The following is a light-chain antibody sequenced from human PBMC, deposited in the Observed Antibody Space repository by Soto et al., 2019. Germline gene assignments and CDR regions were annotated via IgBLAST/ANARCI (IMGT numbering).Light chain of an antibody. CDR3: QQFGRA. CDR2: AAS. J-gene: IGKJ3*01. CDR1: ESLSSTY. V-gene: IGKV3-20*01. Sequence: EIVLTQSPGTLSLSPGERATLSCRASESLSSTYLAWYQQKPGQAPRLLIYAASSRAPGIPDRFSGSGSGTDFTLTINRLEPEDFAVYYCQQFGRAFGPGTKVDIK.